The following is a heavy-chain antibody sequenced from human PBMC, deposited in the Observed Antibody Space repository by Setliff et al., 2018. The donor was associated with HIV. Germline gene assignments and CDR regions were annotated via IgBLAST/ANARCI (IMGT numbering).Heavy chain of an antibody. D-gene: IGHD3-9*01. J-gene: IGHJ6*03. CDR1: GGTLSIYT. CDR2: IIPIFGTT. Sequence: SVKVSCKASGGTLSIYTINWVRQAPGQGLEWMGGIIPIFGTTNYAQMFQGRVTMTADESTSTAYMELSSLRSEDTAVYYCARAVVPTYYDVLTGYVYYMDVWGKGTTVTVSS. V-gene: IGHV1-69*13. CDR3: ARAVVPTYYDVLTGYVYYMDV.